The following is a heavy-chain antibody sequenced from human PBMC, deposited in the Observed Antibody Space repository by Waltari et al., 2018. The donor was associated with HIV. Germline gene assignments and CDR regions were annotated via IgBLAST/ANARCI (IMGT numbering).Heavy chain of an antibody. CDR3: AGGGTVTDSLRY. V-gene: IGHV1-69*18. CDR2: SNPIFGTA. CDR1: GGTFSSYA. Sequence: QVQLVQSGAEVKNPGSSVKVSCKASGGTFSSYAISWVRQAPGQGLEWMGRSNPIFGTANYAKRFQGRVTITADESTSTAYRELSSLRSEDTAVYYCAGGGTVTDSLRYWGQGTLVTVSS. J-gene: IGHJ4*02. D-gene: IGHD4-17*01.